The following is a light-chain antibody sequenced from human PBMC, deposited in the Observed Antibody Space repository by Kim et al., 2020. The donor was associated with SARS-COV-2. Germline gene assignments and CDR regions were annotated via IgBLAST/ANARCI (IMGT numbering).Light chain of an antibody. CDR1: QSVSTY. J-gene: IGKJ4*01. CDR2: DAS. V-gene: IGKV3-11*01. Sequence: LSPGERATLSCRASQSVSTYLAWYQQRSGQAPRVLIYDASNRATGIPARFSGSGSGTDLTLTISSLQPEDFAVYYCQQRSSWPLTFGGGTKVEIK. CDR3: QQRSSWPLT.